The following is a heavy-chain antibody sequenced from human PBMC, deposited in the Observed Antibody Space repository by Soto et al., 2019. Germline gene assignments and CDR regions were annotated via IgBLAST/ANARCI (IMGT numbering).Heavy chain of an antibody. V-gene: IGHV6-1*01. J-gene: IGHJ6*02. D-gene: IGHD3-3*01. CDR2: TYYRSKWYN. CDR3: ARVAPVLRFLEWSADPYGMDV. CDR1: GNSVSSNSAA. Sequence: SQTLSLTCVISGNSVSSNSAAWIWIRQSPSRGLEWLGRTYYRSKWYNDYAVSVKSRITINPDTSKNQFSLHLDSVIPEDTAVYYCARVAPVLRFLEWSADPYGMDVWGQGTTVTVSS.